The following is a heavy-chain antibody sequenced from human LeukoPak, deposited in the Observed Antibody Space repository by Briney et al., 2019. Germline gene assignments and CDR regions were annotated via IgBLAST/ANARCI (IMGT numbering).Heavy chain of an antibody. Sequence: ASVKVSCKVSGYTLTELSMHWVRQAPGKGLEWVGGFDPEDVETIYAQKFQGRVTMTRDTSTSTVYMELSSLRSEDTAVYYCARNPGYCSSTSCPRLGVFDYWGQGTLVTVSS. CDR1: GYTLTELS. V-gene: IGHV1-24*01. D-gene: IGHD2-2*01. J-gene: IGHJ4*02. CDR2: FDPEDVET. CDR3: ARNPGYCSSTSCPRLGVFDY.